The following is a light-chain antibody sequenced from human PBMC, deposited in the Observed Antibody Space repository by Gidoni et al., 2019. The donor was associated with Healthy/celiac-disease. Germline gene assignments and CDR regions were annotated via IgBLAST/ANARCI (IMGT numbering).Light chain of an antibody. CDR1: QGISSY. CDR3: QQLNSYPRT. V-gene: IGKV1-9*01. J-gene: IGKJ3*01. Sequence: DLPLTPSPSFLSASVGDRVTITCRASQGISSYLAWYQQKPGKAPKLLIYAASTLQSGVPSRFSGSGSGTEFTLTISSLQPEDFATYYCQQLNSYPRTFGPGTKVDIK. CDR2: AAS.